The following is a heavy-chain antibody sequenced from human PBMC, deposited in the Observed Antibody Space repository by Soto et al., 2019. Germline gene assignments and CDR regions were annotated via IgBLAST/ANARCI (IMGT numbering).Heavy chain of an antibody. CDR2: IYYSGST. CDR3: AREAAVHSSSLNYYYYYYMDV. CDR1: GGSISSYY. J-gene: IGHJ6*03. D-gene: IGHD6-6*01. V-gene: IGHV4-59*01. Sequence: SETLSLTCTVYGGSISSYYWSWIRQPPGKGLEWIGYIYYSGSTNYNPSLKSRVTISVDTSKNQFSLKLSSVTAADTAVYYCAREAAVHSSSLNYYYYYYMDVWGKGTTVTVSS.